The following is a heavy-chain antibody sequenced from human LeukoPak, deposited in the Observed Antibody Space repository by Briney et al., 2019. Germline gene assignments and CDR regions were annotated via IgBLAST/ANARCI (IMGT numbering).Heavy chain of an antibody. Sequence: SETLSLTCTVSGGSISSYYWSWIRQPPGKGLEWIGCIYYSGSTNYNPSFKSRVTISVDTSKNQFSLKLSSVTAADTAVYYCARETGELPYYSDYWGQGTLVTVSS. V-gene: IGHV4-59*01. J-gene: IGHJ4*02. CDR1: GGSISSYY. CDR2: IYYSGST. D-gene: IGHD3-10*01. CDR3: ARETGELPYYSDY.